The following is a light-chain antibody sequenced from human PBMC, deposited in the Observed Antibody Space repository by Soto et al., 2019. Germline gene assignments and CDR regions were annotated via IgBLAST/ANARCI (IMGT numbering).Light chain of an antibody. Sequence: QSALTQPASVSGSPGQTITISCTGTSSDVGGYDYVSWHQQHPGKAPKLMIYDVSKRPSGVSNRFSGSKSGNTASLTISGLHAQDAADYYCSSTRGSTGVFGTGTKVTV. CDR2: DVS. J-gene: IGLJ1*01. CDR3: SSTRGSTGV. V-gene: IGLV2-14*01. CDR1: SSDVGGYDY.